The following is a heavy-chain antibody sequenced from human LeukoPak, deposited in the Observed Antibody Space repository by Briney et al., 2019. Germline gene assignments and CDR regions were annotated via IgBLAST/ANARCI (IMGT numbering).Heavy chain of an antibody. J-gene: IGHJ5*02. CDR1: GGTFSSYA. V-gene: IGHV1-69*01. CDR2: IIPIFGTA. Sequence: SVKVPCKASGGTFSSYAISWVRQAPGQGLEWMGGIIPIFGTANYAQKFQGRVTITADESTSTAYMELSSLRSEDTAVYYCASEGMTTVTHTGTQTGSTYFDPWGQGTLVTVSS. D-gene: IGHD4-17*01. CDR3: ASEGMTTVTHTGTQTGSTYFDP.